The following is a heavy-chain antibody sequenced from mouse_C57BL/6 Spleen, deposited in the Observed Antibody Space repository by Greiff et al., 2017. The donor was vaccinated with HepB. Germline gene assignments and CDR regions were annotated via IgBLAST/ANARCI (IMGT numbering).Heavy chain of an antibody. CDR3: AREGAYYSNYEGYWYFDV. V-gene: IGHV5-16*01. D-gene: IGHD2-5*01. Sequence: EVQLVESEGGLVQPGSSMKLSCTASGFTFSDYYMAWVRQVPEKGLEWVANINYDGSSTYYLDSLKSRFIISRDNAKNILYLQMSSLKSEDTATYYCAREGAYYSNYEGYWYFDVWGTGTTVTVSS. CDR2: INYDGSST. CDR1: GFTFSDYY. J-gene: IGHJ1*03.